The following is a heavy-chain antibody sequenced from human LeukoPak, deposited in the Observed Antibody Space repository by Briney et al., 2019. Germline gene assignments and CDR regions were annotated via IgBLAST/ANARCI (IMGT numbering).Heavy chain of an antibody. CDR1: GCSISRYY. V-gene: IGHV3-7*01. CDR2: IDQGGTER. D-gene: IGHD3-3*01. Sequence: GGSLRLSCAASGCSISRYYMRWGRQAPGNGPQRVANIDQGGTERNYVDSLKGRFIISRDNAKNSLYLQMHSLRAEDSAIYYCVAEYYNFATGDNWGQGTLVTVSS. J-gene: IGHJ4*02. CDR3: VAEYYNFATGDN.